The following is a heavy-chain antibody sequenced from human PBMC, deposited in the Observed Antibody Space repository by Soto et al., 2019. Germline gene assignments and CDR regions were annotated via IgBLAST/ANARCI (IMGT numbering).Heavy chain of an antibody. Sequence: GGSLRLSCAASGFTFSSYAMHWVRQAPGKGLEWVAVISYDGSNKYYADSVKGRFTISRDNSKNTLYLQMNSLRAEDTAVYYCARDSGRAVTTRYGMDVWGQGTTVTVSS. CDR1: GFTFSSYA. CDR3: ARDSGRAVTTRYGMDV. CDR2: ISYDGSNK. D-gene: IGHD4-4*01. V-gene: IGHV3-30-3*01. J-gene: IGHJ6*02.